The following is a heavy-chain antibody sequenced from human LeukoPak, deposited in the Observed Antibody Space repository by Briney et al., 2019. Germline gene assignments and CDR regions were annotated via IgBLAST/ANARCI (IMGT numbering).Heavy chain of an antibody. J-gene: IGHJ5*02. CDR1: GGTFSSYA. D-gene: IGHD3-10*01. V-gene: IGHV1-69*05. CDR3: ARENYYGSGSYGGNWFDP. Sequence: SVKASCKASGGTFSSYAISWVRQAPGQGLEWMGGIIPIFGTANYAQKFQGRVTITTDESTSTAYMELSSLRSEDTAVYYCARENYYGSGSYGGNWFDPWGQGTLVTVSS. CDR2: IIPIFGTA.